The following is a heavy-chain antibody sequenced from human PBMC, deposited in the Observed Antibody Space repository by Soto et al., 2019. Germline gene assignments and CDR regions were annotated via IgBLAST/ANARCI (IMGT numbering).Heavy chain of an antibody. J-gene: IGHJ6*02. Sequence: PSETLSLTCAVYGGSFSGYYWSWIRQPPGKGLEWIGEINHSGSTNYNPSLKSRVTISVDTSKNQFSLKLSSVTAADTAVYYCAGGEEDDFWYYYYGMDVWGQGTTVTVSS. CDR2: INHSGST. CDR3: AGGEEDDFWYYYYGMDV. V-gene: IGHV4-34*01. CDR1: GGSFSGYY. D-gene: IGHD3-3*01.